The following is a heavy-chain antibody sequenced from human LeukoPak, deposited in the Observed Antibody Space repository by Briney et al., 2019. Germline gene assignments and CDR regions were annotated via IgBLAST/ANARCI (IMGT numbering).Heavy chain of an antibody. CDR2: ISGSGGST. CDR3: AKDGVLRFLEWFDYYFDY. Sequence: VVSLRLSCAASGFTFSSYAMSWVRQAPGKGLEWVSAISGSGGSTYYADSVKGRFTISRDNSKNTLYLRMNSLRAEDTAVYYCAKDGVLRFLEWFDYYFDYWGQGTLVTVSS. D-gene: IGHD3-3*01. V-gene: IGHV3-23*01. CDR1: GFTFSSYA. J-gene: IGHJ4*02.